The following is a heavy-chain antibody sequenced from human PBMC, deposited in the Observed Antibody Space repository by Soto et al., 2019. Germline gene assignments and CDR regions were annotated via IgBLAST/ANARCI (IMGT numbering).Heavy chain of an antibody. CDR2: INRDANDI. CDR1: RGAFGDYW. D-gene: IGHD2-21*01. J-gene: IGHJ4*02. CDR3: AKVLGQGTIPDY. V-gene: IGHV3-74*01. Sequence: GGSLRLACEASRGAFGDYWMHWVRQAPGKGLVWVSRINRDANDIIYADSVKGRFTASRDNAKNMVFLQMNSLRVEDTAVYYCAKVLGQGTIPDYWAQGTLVTVSS.